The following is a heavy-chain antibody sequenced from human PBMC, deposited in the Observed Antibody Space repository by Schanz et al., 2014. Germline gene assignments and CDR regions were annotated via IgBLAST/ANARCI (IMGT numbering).Heavy chain of an antibody. Sequence: QVQLVESGGGVVQPGRSLRLSCAASGFTFSSYGMHWVRQAPGKGLEWVATMSDDGSIKYYGDSVKGRFTISRDNSKNTQYRQMNSHGAEDSAVYYCGRSAGLVSWSCYYTRFDDWGQGTRVTVSS. D-gene: IGHD3-3*01. J-gene: IGHJ4*02. CDR2: MSDDGSIK. CDR3: GRSAGLVSWSCYYTRFDD. V-gene: IGHV3-30*03. CDR1: GFTFSSYG.